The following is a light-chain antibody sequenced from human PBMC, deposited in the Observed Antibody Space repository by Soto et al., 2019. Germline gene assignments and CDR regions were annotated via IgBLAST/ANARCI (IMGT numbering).Light chain of an antibody. CDR3: QQFGSSPGFT. Sequence: EIVLTQSPGTLSLSPGERATLSCRASQSINNRYLAWYQQKPGQAPRLLIYAASSRATGIPDRFSGSGSGTDIPLTISRLEPEDFAVYYCQQFGSSPGFTFGPGTKVDIK. V-gene: IGKV3-20*01. CDR1: QSINNRY. CDR2: AAS. J-gene: IGKJ3*01.